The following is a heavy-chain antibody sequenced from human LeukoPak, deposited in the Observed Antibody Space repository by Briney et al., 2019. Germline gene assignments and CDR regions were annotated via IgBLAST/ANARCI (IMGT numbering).Heavy chain of an antibody. D-gene: IGHD6-6*01. Sequence: SETLSLTCTVSGGSISSYYWTWIRQPAGKGLEWIGRISSSGSTNYNPSLKSRVTISVDKSKNQFSLKLSSVTAADTAVYYCARVRIAARSYYYYMDVWGKGTTVTVSS. CDR1: GGSISSYY. CDR2: ISSSGST. V-gene: IGHV4-4*07. CDR3: ARVRIAARSYYYYMDV. J-gene: IGHJ6*03.